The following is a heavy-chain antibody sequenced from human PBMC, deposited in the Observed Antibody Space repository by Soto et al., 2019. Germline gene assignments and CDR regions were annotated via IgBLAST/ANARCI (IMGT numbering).Heavy chain of an antibody. V-gene: IGHV3-30*18. CDR3: AKGGSSYYDPLEY. J-gene: IGHJ4*02. D-gene: IGHD3-22*01. Sequence: VGSLRLSCASSVFTFSFYGMHCVRHSPGKWLECLAVISYDEKNKFYADSVKGRFTISRDNSKNTLSLQMNSLRTEDTAVYYCAKGGSSYYDPLEYWGQGTPVSVSS. CDR1: VFTFSFYG. CDR2: ISYDEKNK.